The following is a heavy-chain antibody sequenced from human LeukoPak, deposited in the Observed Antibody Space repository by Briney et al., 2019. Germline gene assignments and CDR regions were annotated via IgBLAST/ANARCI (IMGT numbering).Heavy chain of an antibody. J-gene: IGHJ4*02. CDR2: INPNSGGT. CDR3: ARVPPLDDGKGRY. Sequence: ASVKVSCKASGYTFTGCYMHWVRQAPGQGLEWMGWINPNSGGTNYAQKFQGRVTMTRDTSISTAYMELSRLRSDDTAVYYCARVPPLDDGKGRYWGQGTLVTVSS. D-gene: IGHD3-22*01. CDR1: GYTFTGCY. V-gene: IGHV1-2*02.